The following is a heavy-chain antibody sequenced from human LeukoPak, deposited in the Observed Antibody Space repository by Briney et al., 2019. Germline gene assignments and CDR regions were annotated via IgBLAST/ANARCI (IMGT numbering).Heavy chain of an antibody. CDR3: AREILGGFNPGPY. Sequence: SETLSLTCTVSLDSTTSNFWSWVRQPPGKGLEWIGEIHRSGSPNYNPSLQSRVTISIDMSRNQIVLELSSVTAADTAVYYCAREILGGFNPGPYWGQGTLVTVSS. D-gene: IGHD1-14*01. CDR1: LDSTTSNF. CDR2: IHRSGSP. V-gene: IGHV4-4*02. J-gene: IGHJ4*02.